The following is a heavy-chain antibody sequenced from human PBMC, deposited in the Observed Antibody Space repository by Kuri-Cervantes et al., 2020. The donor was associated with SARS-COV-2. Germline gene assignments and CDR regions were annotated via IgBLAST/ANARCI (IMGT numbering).Heavy chain of an antibody. CDR3: ARESAPYFDY. Sequence: GGSLRLSCAASGFTFSDYNINWVRQAPGKGLEWVSYISSSSRTIYYADSVKGRFTISRDNGRNSLYLQMNSLRAEDTAVYYCARESAPYFDYWGQGTLVTVSS. CDR2: ISSSSRTI. CDR1: GFTFSDYN. V-gene: IGHV3-48*01. J-gene: IGHJ4*02.